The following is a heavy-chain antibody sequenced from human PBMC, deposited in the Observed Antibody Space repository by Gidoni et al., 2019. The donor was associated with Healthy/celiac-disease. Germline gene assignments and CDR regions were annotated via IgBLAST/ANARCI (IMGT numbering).Heavy chain of an antibody. CDR3: SRVRVHYRDNWYFDL. V-gene: IGHV1-2*02. D-gene: IGHD1-1*01. Sequence: QVQLVQSGAEGKKPGASVKVSCKASGYTFTGYYMHWVRQAPGKGLEWMGWINPNSCGTNYAQKFQGRVTMTRDTSISTAYMELSRLRSDDTAVYYCSRVRVHYRDNWYFDLWGRGTLVTVSS. J-gene: IGHJ2*01. CDR2: INPNSCGT. CDR1: GYTFTGYY.